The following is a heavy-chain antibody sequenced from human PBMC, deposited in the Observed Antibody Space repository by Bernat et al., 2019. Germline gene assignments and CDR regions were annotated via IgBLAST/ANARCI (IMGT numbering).Heavy chain of an antibody. D-gene: IGHD4-17*01. J-gene: IGHJ4*02. V-gene: IGHV3-30*18. CDR1: GFTFSSYG. CDR3: AKDNYGDYQPLDY. Sequence: QVQLVESGGGVVQPGRSLRLSCAASGFTFSSYGMHWVRQAPGKGLEGVAVISYDGSNKYYADSVKGRFTISRDNSKNTLYLQMNSLRAEDTAVYYCAKDNYGDYQPLDYWGQGTLVTVSS. CDR2: ISYDGSNK.